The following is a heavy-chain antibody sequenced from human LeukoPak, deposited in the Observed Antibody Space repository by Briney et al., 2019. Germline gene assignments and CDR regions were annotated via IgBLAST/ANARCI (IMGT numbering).Heavy chain of an antibody. Sequence: GGSLRLSCAASGFTFSTCAMSWVRQAPGKGLEWVSTISGGGRSTDYADSVKGHFTIARDNSKNTLYLQMNSLRAEDTAVYYCARERYFDYWGQGTLVTVSS. V-gene: IGHV3-23*01. CDR2: ISGGGRST. CDR1: GFTFSTCA. J-gene: IGHJ4*02. CDR3: ARERYFDY.